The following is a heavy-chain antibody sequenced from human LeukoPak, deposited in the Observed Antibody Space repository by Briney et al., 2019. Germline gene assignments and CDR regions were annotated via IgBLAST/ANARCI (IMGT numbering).Heavy chain of an antibody. V-gene: IGHV5-51*01. Sequence: MPGESLKISFKRSGYSFTSYWTGWVRQMPGKGLEWLGTNYPGDSDTRYSPSFQGQVTISADKSISTAYLQWSSLKASDTAMYYCARHGDTAMVSLDYWGQGTLVTVSS. CDR1: GYSFTSYW. D-gene: IGHD5-18*01. CDR3: ARHGDTAMVSLDY. J-gene: IGHJ4*02. CDR2: NYPGDSDT.